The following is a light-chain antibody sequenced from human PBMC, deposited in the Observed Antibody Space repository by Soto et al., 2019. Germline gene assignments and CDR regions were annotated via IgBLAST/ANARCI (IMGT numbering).Light chain of an antibody. CDR3: QQRSNWPPST. CDR1: QSVSNF. V-gene: IGKV3-11*01. J-gene: IGKJ5*01. Sequence: EVVLTQSPATLSLSPGERATLSCRASQSVSNFLAWYQQKPGQAPRLLIYDASNRATGIPARFSGSGSGTDSTLTISSLEPEDFAVYYCQQRSNWPPSTFGQGTRLEI. CDR2: DAS.